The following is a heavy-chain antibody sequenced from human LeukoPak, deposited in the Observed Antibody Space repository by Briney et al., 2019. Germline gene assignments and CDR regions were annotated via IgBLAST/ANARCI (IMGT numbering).Heavy chain of an antibody. J-gene: IGHJ4*02. CDR1: GYSFTRYF. CDR2: IIPSDGST. D-gene: IGHD3-10*01. V-gene: IGHV1-46*01. Sequence: ASVKVSCKASGYSFTRYFIHWVRQAPGQGLEWMGIIIPSDGSTSYAQKFQGRVTMTRDTSTSTVYMELSSLRSEDTAVYYCARGKAVTMVRGVIITYFDYWGQGTLVTVSP. CDR3: ARGKAVTMVRGVIITYFDY.